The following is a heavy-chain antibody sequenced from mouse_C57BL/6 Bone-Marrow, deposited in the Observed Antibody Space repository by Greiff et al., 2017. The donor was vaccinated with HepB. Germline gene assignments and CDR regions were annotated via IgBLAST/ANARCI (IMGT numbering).Heavy chain of an antibody. D-gene: IGHD1-1*01. CDR3: ARNYGSSYPYYFDY. J-gene: IGHJ2*01. CDR2: IYPGSGNT. CDR1: GYTFTDYY. V-gene: IGHV1-76*01. Sequence: VKLQESGAELVRPGASVKLSCKASGYTFTDYYINWVKQRPGQGLEWIARIYPGSGNTYYNEKFKGKATLTAEKSSSTAYMQLSSLTSEDSAVYFCARNYGSSYPYYFDYWGQGTTLTVSS.